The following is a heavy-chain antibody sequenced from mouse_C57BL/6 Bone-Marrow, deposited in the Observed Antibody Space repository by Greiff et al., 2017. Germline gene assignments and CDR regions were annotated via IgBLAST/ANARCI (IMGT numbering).Heavy chain of an antibody. D-gene: IGHD1-1*01. CDR3: AKAVYGSSYGFDY. Sequence: QVQLQQPGAELVMPGASVKLSCKASGYTFTSYWMHWVKQRPGLGLEWIGEIDPSDSYTNYNQKFKGKSTLTVDKSSSTAYMQLSSLTSEDSAVYYCAKAVYGSSYGFDYWGQGTTLTVSS. V-gene: IGHV1-69*01. CDR1: GYTFTSYW. J-gene: IGHJ2*01. CDR2: IDPSDSYT.